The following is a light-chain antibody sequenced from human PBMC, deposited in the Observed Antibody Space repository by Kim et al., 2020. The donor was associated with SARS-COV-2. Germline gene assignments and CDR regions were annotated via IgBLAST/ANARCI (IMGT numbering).Light chain of an antibody. Sequence: GQTFTISSAGSSATFGNNFFSWYRQLPGTAPKLLIYDNKERPSGMPARFSAAKSGTSATLGITGLQTGDEADYYCGTWDSSLSALVFGGGTQLTVL. J-gene: IGLJ2*01. CDR3: GTWDSSLSALV. V-gene: IGLV1-51*01. CDR1: SATFGNNF. CDR2: DNK.